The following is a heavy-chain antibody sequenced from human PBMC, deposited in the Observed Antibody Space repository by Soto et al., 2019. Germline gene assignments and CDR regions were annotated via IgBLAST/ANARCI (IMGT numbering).Heavy chain of an antibody. CDR3: ARRGYYDSSGYYSFDY. D-gene: IGHD3-22*01. V-gene: IGHV1-18*01. J-gene: IGHJ4*02. CDR2: ISAYNGNT. CDR1: GYTFTSYG. Sequence: QVQLVQSGAEVKKPGASVKVSCKASGYTFTSYGISWVRQAPGQGLEWMGWISAYNGNTNYAQKLQGRVTMTTDTPTSKAYMELRSLRSDDTAVYYCARRGYYDSSGYYSFDYWGQGTLVTVSS.